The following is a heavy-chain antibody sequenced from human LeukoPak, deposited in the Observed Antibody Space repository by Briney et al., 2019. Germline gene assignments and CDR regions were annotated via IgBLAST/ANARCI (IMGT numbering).Heavy chain of an antibody. D-gene: IGHD1-14*01. Sequence: SETLSLTCTVSGGSLTSGNYYWNWLRQPAGTGLEWIGRIYTNGGASYNPSLKSRVTISIDASKNQFSLKLSSVTAADTAVYYCARAGFRNRPGAFDIWGQGTMVTVSS. CDR2: IYTNGGA. V-gene: IGHV4-61*02. J-gene: IGHJ3*02. CDR1: GGSLTSGNYY. CDR3: ARAGFRNRPGAFDI.